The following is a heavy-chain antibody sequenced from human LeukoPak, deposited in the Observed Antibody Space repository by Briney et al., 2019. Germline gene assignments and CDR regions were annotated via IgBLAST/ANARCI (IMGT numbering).Heavy chain of an antibody. CDR3: ARRAAGHFDY. CDR1: GGSISSGGYY. V-gene: IGHV4-31*03. D-gene: IGHD6-13*01. Sequence: SETLSLTCTVSGGSISSGGYYWSWLRQHPGKGLERIGYIYYSGSTYYNPSLKSRVTISVDTSKNQFSLKLSSVTAADTAVYYCARRAAGHFDYWGQGTLVTVSS. J-gene: IGHJ4*02. CDR2: IYYSGST.